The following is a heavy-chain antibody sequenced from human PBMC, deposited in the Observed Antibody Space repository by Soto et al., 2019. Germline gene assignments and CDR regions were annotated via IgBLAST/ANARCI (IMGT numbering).Heavy chain of an antibody. V-gene: IGHV3-11*06. J-gene: IGHJ4*02. Sequence: QVQLVESGGGLVKPGGSLRLSCAASGFSFSDYYMSWIRQAPGKGLEWIAYVSSGSSNTNYADSVRGRFTISRDNAKSSVYRQMNSLRAEDTAVYYGARGIKVGNTGYYFDKWGQGTLVTVSS. CDR2: VSSGSSNT. CDR3: ARGIKVGNTGYYFDK. D-gene: IGHD1-26*01. CDR1: GFSFSDYY.